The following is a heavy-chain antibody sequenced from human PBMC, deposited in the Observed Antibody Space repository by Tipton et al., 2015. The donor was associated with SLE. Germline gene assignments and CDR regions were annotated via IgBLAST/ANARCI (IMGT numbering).Heavy chain of an antibody. D-gene: IGHD5-24*01. CDR1: GGSISSHS. CDR2: IYYSGNT. CDR3: ARVEAYYYYGMDV. J-gene: IGHJ6*02. Sequence: TLSLTCTVSGGSISSHSWSWIRQPPGKGLEWIGYIYYSGNTNYNPSLKSRVTISEDTSKNQFSLKLSSVTAADTAVYYCARVEAYYYYGMDVRGQGTTVTVSS. V-gene: IGHV4-59*11.